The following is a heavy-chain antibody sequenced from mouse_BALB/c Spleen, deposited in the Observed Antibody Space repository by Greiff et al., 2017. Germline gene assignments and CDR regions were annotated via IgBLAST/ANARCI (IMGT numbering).Heavy chain of an antibody. CDR2: INSNGGST. J-gene: IGHJ4*01. CDR3: ARKTYYYAMDY. CDR1: GFTFSSYY. Sequence: EVKLVESGGGLVKLGGSLKLSCAASGFTFSSYYMSWVRQTPEKRLELVAAINSNGGSTYYPDTVKGRFTISRDNAKNTLYLQMSSLKSEDTALYYCARKTYYYAMDYWGQGTSVTVSS. V-gene: IGHV5-6-2*01.